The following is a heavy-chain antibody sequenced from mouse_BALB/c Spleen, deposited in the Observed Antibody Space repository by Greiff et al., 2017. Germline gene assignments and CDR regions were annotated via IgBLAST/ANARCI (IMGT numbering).Heavy chain of an antibody. D-gene: IGHD1-2*01. V-gene: IGHV1-15*01. CDR3: TRGGTTAPYYCAMDY. CDR2: IDPETGGT. J-gene: IGHJ4*01. CDR1: GYTFTDYE. Sequence: VQLQQSGAELVRPGASVTLSCKASGYTFTDYEMHWVKQTPVHGLEWIGAIDPETGGTAYNQKFKGKATLTADKSSSTAYMELRSLTSGDSAVYYCTRGGTTAPYYCAMDYWGQGTSVTVSS.